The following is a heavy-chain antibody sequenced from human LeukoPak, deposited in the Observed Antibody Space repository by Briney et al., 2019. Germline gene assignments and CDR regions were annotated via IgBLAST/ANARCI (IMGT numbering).Heavy chain of an antibody. CDR2: ISGSGGST. Sequence: GGSLRLSCAASGFTFSSYAMSWVRQAPGKGLEWVSAISGSGGSTYYADSVKGRFTISRDNSKNTLYLQMNSLRAEDTAVYYCARGSSIAVAGTSKGAFGDYWGQGTLVTVSS. V-gene: IGHV3-23*01. CDR3: ARGSSIAVAGTSKGAFGDY. CDR1: GFTFSSYA. D-gene: IGHD6-19*01. J-gene: IGHJ4*02.